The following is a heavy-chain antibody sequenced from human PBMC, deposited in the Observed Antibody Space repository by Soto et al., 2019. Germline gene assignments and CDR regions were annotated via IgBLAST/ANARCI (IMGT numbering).Heavy chain of an antibody. D-gene: IGHD3-3*01. V-gene: IGHV3-21*01. CDR1: GFTFSSYS. J-gene: IGHJ3*02. Sequence: GGSLRLSCAASGFTFSSYSMNWVRQAPGKGLEWVSSISSSSSYIYYADSVKGRFTISRDNAKNSLYLQMNSLRAEDTAVYYCARAKNYDFWSGYDAFDICGQGTLVTVSS. CDR2: ISSSSSYI. CDR3: ARAKNYDFWSGYDAFDI.